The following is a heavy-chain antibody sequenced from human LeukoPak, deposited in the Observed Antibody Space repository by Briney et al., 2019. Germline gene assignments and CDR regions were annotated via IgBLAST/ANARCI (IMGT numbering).Heavy chain of an antibody. J-gene: IGHJ4*02. V-gene: IGHV7-4-1*04. CDR1: GYTFTSYA. CDR2: INTNTGNP. CDR3: ARVTFGGVRGVIITIDY. Sequence: GASVKVSCKASGYTFTSYAMNWVRQAPGQGLEWMGWINTNTGNPTYAQGFTGRFVFSLDTSVSMAYLQISSLRAEDTAVYYCARVTFGGVRGVIITIDYWGQGTLVTVSS. D-gene: IGHD3-10*01.